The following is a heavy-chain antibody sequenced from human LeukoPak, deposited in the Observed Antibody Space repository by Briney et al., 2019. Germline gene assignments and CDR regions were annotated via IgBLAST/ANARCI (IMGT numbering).Heavy chain of an antibody. J-gene: IGHJ4*02. V-gene: IGHV4-59*01. CDR3: ARTRTRDYYYGSGDYFDY. Sequence: SETLSLTCTVSGGSISSYYWSWIRQPPGKGLEWIGYIYYSGSTNYNPSLKSRVTISVDTSKNQFSLKLSSVTAADTAVYYCARTRTRDYYYGSGDYFDYWGQGTLVTVSS. CDR2: IYYSGST. CDR1: GGSISSYY. D-gene: IGHD3-10*01.